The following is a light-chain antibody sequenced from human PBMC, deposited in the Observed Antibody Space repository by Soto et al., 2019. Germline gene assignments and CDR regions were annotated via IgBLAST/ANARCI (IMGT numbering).Light chain of an antibody. CDR1: QSVSSH. J-gene: IGKJ2*01. CDR3: QQRSNWPYRYT. CDR2: DAS. V-gene: IGKV3-11*01. Sequence: EIVLTTSPATLSLSSGERVNLPCKASQSVSSHLAWYQQKPGQAPRLLIYDASNRATGIPARFSGSGSGTDFTLTISSLEPEDFAVYYCQQRSNWPYRYTFGQGTKLEIK.